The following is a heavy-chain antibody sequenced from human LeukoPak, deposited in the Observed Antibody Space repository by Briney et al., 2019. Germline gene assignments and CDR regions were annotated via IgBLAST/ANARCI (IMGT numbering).Heavy chain of an antibody. CDR2: IYHSGST. V-gene: IGHV4-38-2*02. Sequence: SETLSLTCTVSGYSISSGYYWGWIRQPPGKGLEWIGSIYHSGSTYYNPSLKSRVTISVDTSKNQFSLKLSSVTAADTAVYFCAREDYYNSGGYYLDYWGQGTLVTVSS. D-gene: IGHD3-22*01. CDR1: GYSISSGYY. J-gene: IGHJ4*02. CDR3: AREDYYNSGGYYLDY.